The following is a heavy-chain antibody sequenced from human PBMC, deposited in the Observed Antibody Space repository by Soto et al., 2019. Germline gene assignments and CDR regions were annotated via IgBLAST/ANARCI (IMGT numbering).Heavy chain of an antibody. D-gene: IGHD2-21*02. CDR2: IFFRGST. V-gene: IGHV4-30-4*08. Sequence: SETLSLTCTVSGGSISSGDFYWNWIRLTPGKGLQWIGNIFFRGSTHYNPSLASRISMSVDTSKNQFSLRLTSMTAADTAVYYCARVVTADDAFDVWGQGTMVTVS. J-gene: IGHJ3*01. CDR1: GGSISSGDFY. CDR3: ARVVTADDAFDV.